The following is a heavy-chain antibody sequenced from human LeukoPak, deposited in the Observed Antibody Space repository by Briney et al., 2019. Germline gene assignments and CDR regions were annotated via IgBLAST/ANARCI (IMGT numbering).Heavy chain of an antibody. CDR3: AKDGDDFIDY. Sequence: SGGSLRLSCAASGFTFNRRGMHWVRQAPGKGLEWVAFIRYDGGETFYADFVKGRFTISRDNSKNTLSLQLNTLRPEDTALYYCAKDGDDFIDYWGPGTLVTVSS. D-gene: IGHD3/OR15-3a*01. CDR1: GFTFNRRG. J-gene: IGHJ4*02. CDR2: IRYDGGET. V-gene: IGHV3-30*02.